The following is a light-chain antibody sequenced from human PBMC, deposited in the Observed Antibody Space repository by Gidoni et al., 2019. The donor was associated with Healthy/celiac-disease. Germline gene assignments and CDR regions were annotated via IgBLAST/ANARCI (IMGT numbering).Light chain of an antibody. Sequence: PSTLATVVGDIVTIACRASQSDMSGLAWYLQKLGNGPKRLSYDAYRWESGVPLRVSGSGSGTEFTLTISSLQPDDVATYYCQQYNSVFTFGQGTKVEIK. CDR1: QSDMSG. CDR3: QQYNSVFT. V-gene: IGKV1-5*01. J-gene: IGKJ1*01. CDR2: DAY.